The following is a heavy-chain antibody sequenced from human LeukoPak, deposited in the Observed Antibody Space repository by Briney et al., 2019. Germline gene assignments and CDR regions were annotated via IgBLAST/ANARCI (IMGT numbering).Heavy chain of an antibody. CDR1: GGSISSGGYY. CDR2: IYYSGST. V-gene: IGHV4-31*03. D-gene: IGHD2-2*01. CDR3: ASLVVPAANPENGVDY. Sequence: SETLSLTCTVSGGSISSGGYYWSWIRQHPGKGLEWIGYIYYSGSTYYNPSLKSRVTISVDTSKNQFSLKLSSVTAEDTAVYYCASLVVPAANPENGVDYWGQGTLVTVSS. J-gene: IGHJ4*02.